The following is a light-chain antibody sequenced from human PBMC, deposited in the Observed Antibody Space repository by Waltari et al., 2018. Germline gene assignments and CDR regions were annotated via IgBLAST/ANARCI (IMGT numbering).Light chain of an antibody. CDR3: HQYYTTPMT. CDR1: QSLFSSFTNYTY. V-gene: IGKV4-1*01. CDR2: WAS. J-gene: IGKJ1*01. Sequence: DIVMTQSPDSLAVSLAERATTHCRSSQSLFSSFTNYTYVSWYQQKPGQPPRLLFYWASTRESGVPDRFSGSGSGTDFTLTISSLQPEDVAVYYCHQYYTTPMTFGQGTKVEIK.